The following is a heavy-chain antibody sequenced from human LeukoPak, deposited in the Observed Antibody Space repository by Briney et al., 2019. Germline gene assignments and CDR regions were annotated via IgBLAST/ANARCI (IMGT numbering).Heavy chain of an antibody. Sequence: SGTLSLTCTVSGGSISSGGYYWSWIRQPPGKGLEWIGYIYHSGSTYYNPSLKSRVTISVDRSKNQFSLKLSSVTAADTAVYYCATILYSNYVFRWFDPWGQGTLVTVSS. D-gene: IGHD4-11*01. V-gene: IGHV4-30-2*01. CDR2: IYHSGST. J-gene: IGHJ5*02. CDR1: GGSISSGGYY. CDR3: ATILYSNYVFRWFDP.